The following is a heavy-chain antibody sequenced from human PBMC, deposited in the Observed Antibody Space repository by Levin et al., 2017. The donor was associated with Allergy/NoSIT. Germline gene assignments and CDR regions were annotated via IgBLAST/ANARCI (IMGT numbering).Heavy chain of an antibody. Sequence: GESLKISCGASGFTFDTFTMSWVRQGPGRGLEWLADISGSGGRTYYADSVKGRFSISRDNSKNIVYLQMNSLGGEDTAVYYCAKNLGADEGDDILTGLFDYWGQGTLVTVSS. D-gene: IGHD3-9*01. CDR2: ISGSGGRT. V-gene: IGHV3-23*01. CDR3: AKNLGADEGDDILTGLFDY. J-gene: IGHJ4*02. CDR1: GFTFDTFT.